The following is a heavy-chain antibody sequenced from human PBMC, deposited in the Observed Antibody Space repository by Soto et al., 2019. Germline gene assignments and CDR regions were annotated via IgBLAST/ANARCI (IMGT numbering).Heavy chain of an antibody. J-gene: IGHJ3*02. V-gene: IGHV3-33*01. D-gene: IGHD3-16*01. Sequence: QVQLVESGGGVVQPGRSLRLSCAASGFTFSSYGMHWVRQAPGKGLEWVAVIWYDGSNKYYADSVKGRFTISRDNSKNRLDLQMNSLRAEDTAVYYCARDWDLGYGAFDIWGQGTMVPVSS. CDR3: ARDWDLGYGAFDI. CDR1: GFTFSSYG. CDR2: IWYDGSNK.